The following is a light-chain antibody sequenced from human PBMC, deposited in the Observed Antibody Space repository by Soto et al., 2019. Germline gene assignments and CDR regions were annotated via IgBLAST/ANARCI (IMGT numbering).Light chain of an antibody. Sequence: DIQMTQSPSSVSASVGDRVIITCRASQNINSRLVWYQQKPGKAPKLLIYAASNLQSGVPSRFSGSGSGTDFTLSITSLQPEDFATYFCQQASSFPHTFGQGTKLEIK. CDR2: AAS. CDR3: QQASSFPHT. CDR1: QNINSR. V-gene: IGKV1-12*01. J-gene: IGKJ2*01.